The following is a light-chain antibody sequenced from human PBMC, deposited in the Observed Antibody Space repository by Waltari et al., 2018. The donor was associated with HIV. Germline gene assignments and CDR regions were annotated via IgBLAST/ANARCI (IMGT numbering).Light chain of an antibody. CDR3: CSYAGRNTMV. V-gene: IGLV10-54*01. Sequence: QAGLTQSPSVSKGLRQTATLTCTGNNNNVGFQGAAWLQQHQGHPPKLLSYRNNNRPSGISERFSASRSGNTASLTISGLQAEDEADYYCCSYAGRNTMVFGGGTTLTVL. J-gene: IGLJ2*01. CDR2: RNN. CDR1: NNNVGFQG.